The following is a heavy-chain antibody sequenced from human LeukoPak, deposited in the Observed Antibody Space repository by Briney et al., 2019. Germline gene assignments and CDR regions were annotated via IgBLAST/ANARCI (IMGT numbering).Heavy chain of an antibody. CDR2: ISSSGSTI. CDR1: GFTFSDYY. D-gene: IGHD5-18*01. Sequence: GESLRLSCAAAGFTFSDYYMSWIRQAPGKGLEWVSYISSSGSTIYYADSVKGRFTISRDNAKNSLYLQMNSLRAEDTAVYYCASPGDTAMVVHDAFDICGQGTMVTVSS. J-gene: IGHJ3*02. V-gene: IGHV3-11*04. CDR3: ASPGDTAMVVHDAFDI.